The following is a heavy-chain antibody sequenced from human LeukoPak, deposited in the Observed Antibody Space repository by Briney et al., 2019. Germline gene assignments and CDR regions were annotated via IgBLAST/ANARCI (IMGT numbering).Heavy chain of an antibody. V-gene: IGHV3-21*01. D-gene: IGHD2-15*01. CDR2: ISSSSSYI. Sequence: GGSLRLSCAASGFTFSSYSMNWVRQAPGKGLEWVSSISSSSSYIYYADSVKGRFTISRDNAKNSLYLQMNSLRAEDTAVYYCARDGSCWDNWFDPWGQGTLVTVSS. CDR1: GFTFSSYS. J-gene: IGHJ5*02. CDR3: ARDGSCWDNWFDP.